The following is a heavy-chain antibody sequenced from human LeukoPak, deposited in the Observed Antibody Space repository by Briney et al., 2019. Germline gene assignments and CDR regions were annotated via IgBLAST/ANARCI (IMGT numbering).Heavy chain of an antibody. J-gene: IGHJ5*02. CDR2: IFPYNGKA. D-gene: IGHD2-8*02. CDR1: GYTFSSYA. Sequence: ASVKVSCKASGYTFSSYAISWVRQAPGQGLEWMGWIFPYNGKANYAQKFQGRVTMTTDTSTSTAYMELRSLTSDDTGMYYCARPNTGGGFDGWFDPWGQGTLVTVSS. V-gene: IGHV1-18*01. CDR3: ARPNTGGGFDGWFDP.